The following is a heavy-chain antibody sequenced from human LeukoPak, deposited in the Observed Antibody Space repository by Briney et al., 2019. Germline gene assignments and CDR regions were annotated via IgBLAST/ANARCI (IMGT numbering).Heavy chain of an antibody. Sequence: GGSLRLSCAASGFTFSSYAMSWARQAPGKGLEWVSAISGSGGSTYYADSVKGRFTISRDNSKNTLYLQMNSLRAEDTAVYYCAKDHEPSSSWYVIPLRYFDYWGQGTLVTVSS. V-gene: IGHV3-23*01. CDR2: ISGSGGST. CDR3: AKDHEPSSSWYVIPLRYFDY. D-gene: IGHD6-13*01. J-gene: IGHJ4*02. CDR1: GFTFSSYA.